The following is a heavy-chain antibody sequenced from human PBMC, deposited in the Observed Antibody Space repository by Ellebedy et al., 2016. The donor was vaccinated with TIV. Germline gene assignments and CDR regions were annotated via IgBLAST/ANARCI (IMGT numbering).Heavy chain of an antibody. J-gene: IGHJ4*02. CDR3: ASGSYPIYYFDY. CDR1: GFTFSRYW. V-gene: IGHV3-74*01. Sequence: GESLKISXAASGFTFSRYWMHWVRQAPGKGLVWVSRINSDGSSTNYADSVKGRFTISRDNAKNTLYLQMNSLRAEDTAVYYCASGSYPIYYFDYWGQGTLVTVSS. D-gene: IGHD3-10*01. CDR2: INSDGSST.